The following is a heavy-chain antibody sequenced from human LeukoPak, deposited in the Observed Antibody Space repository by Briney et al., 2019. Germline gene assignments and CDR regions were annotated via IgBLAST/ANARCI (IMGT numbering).Heavy chain of an antibody. CDR3: TKDLRYYYADNHSEMDEHDY. CDR2: ISYDGSNK. D-gene: IGHD4-23*01. CDR1: GFTFSSYV. Sequence: GGSLRLSCEASGFTFSSYVMHWVRQAPGKGLEWVAVISYDGSNKYYADSVKGRFTISRDNSKNTLYLQMNSLRAEDTALYYCTKDLRYYYADNHSEMDEHDYWGQGTLVTVSS. V-gene: IGHV3-30*04. J-gene: IGHJ4*02.